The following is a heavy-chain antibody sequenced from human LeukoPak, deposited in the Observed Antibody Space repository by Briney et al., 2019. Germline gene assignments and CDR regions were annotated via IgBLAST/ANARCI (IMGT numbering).Heavy chain of an antibody. CDR3: ARDCSSSRCFIY. D-gene: IGHD3-16*01. V-gene: IGHV3-23*01. J-gene: IGHJ4*02. Sequence: GGSLRLSCAASGFIFNMYAMSWVRQTPGKGVEWVSGISGNGDSIYSADSVRGRFTVSRDNSKNTLYLQMNNLRVEDTAIYYCARDCSSSRCFIYWGRGTLVTVSS. CDR1: GFIFNMYA. CDR2: ISGNGDSI.